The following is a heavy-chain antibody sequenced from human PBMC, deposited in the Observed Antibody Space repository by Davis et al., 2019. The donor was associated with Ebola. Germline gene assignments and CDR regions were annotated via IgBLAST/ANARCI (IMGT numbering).Heavy chain of an antibody. Sequence: ASVKVSCKASGYTFTSYGISWVRQAPGQGLEWMGWISAYNGNTNYAQKLQGRVTMTTDTSTSTAYMELRSLRSDDTAVYYCARWDSRGLNGDYGGYYGMDVWGKGTTVTVSS. CDR2: ISAYNGNT. V-gene: IGHV1-18*01. J-gene: IGHJ6*04. CDR1: GYTFTSYG. D-gene: IGHD4-17*01. CDR3: ARWDSRGLNGDYGGYYGMDV.